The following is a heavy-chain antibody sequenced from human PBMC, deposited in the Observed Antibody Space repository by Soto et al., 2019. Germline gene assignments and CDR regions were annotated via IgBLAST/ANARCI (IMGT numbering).Heavy chain of an antibody. J-gene: IGHJ5*02. CDR2: IYYSGST. Sequence: SETLSLTCAVYGGSFSGYYWGWIRQPPGKGLEWIGSIYYSGSTYYNPSLKSRVTISVDTSKNQFSLKLSSVTVADTAVYYCARHGSGSYYNNWFDPWGQGTLVPSPQ. CDR1: GGSFSGYY. D-gene: IGHD3-10*01. CDR3: ARHGSGSYYNNWFDP. V-gene: IGHV4-39*01.